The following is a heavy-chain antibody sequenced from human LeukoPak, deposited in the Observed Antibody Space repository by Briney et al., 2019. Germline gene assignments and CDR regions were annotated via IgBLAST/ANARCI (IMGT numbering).Heavy chain of an antibody. V-gene: IGHV1-2*02. D-gene: IGHD2-2*01. CDR2: INPNSGGT. CDR1: GYTFTGYY. CDR3: ARDSGHYCSSTSCHGWFDP. J-gene: IGHJ5*02. Sequence: GASVKVSCKASGYTFTGYYMHWVRQAPGQGLEWMGWINPNSGGTNYAQKFQGRVTMTRDTSISTAYMELSRLRSDDTAVYYCARDSGHYCSSTSCHGWFDPWGQGTLVPVSS.